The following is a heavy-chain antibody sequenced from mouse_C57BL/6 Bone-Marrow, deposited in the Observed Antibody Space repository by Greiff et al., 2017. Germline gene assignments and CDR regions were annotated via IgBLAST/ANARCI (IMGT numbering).Heavy chain of an antibody. Sequence: EVHLVESGGGLVKPGGSLKLSCAASGFTFSSYAMSWVRQTPEKRLEWVATISDGGSYTYYPDNVKGRFTISRDNAKNNLYLQMSHLKSEDTAMYYCARDYDYVYYAMDYGGQGTSVTVSS. CDR1: GFTFSSYA. V-gene: IGHV5-4*01. J-gene: IGHJ4*01. CDR3: ARDYDYVYYAMDY. CDR2: ISDGGSYT. D-gene: IGHD2-4*01.